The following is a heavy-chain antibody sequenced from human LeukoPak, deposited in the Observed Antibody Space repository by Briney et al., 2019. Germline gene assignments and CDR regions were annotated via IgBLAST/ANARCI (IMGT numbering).Heavy chain of an antibody. V-gene: IGHV3-23*01. D-gene: IGHD7-27*01. CDR3: AIDPNWGTHS. Sequence: PGGSLRLSCAVSGLTFSSSWMYWVRHPPGKRLEWVSIIGSSGGGIHYADSVKGRFTISRDNSKNALYLQMNSLRVEDTAVYYCAIDPNWGTHSWGQGVLVTVSS. CDR1: GLTFSSSW. J-gene: IGHJ4*02. CDR2: IGSSGGGI.